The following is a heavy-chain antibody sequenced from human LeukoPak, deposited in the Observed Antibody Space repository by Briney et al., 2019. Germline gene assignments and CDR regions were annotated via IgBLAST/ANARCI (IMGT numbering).Heavy chain of an antibody. V-gene: IGHV3-23*01. CDR2: IIPSGGRT. CDR1: GFTFNNYV. Sequence: LGGSLRLSCEASGFTFNNYVMSWVRQAPGKGLEWVSSIIPSGGRTNYAESVKGRFTISRDNSKNTVDLQMNTLGAEDTAVYYCAKGEDGFEYYYYMDGWGKGTTVTVSS. D-gene: IGHD2/OR15-2a*01. CDR3: AKGEDGFEYYYYMDG. J-gene: IGHJ6*03.